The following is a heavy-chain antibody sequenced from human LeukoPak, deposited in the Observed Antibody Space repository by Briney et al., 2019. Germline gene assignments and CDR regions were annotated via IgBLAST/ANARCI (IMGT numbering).Heavy chain of an antibody. CDR1: GGNFKSFV. D-gene: IGHD3-16*01. CDR3: ARDGGADASGFNV. CDR2: IIPMIKKT. Sequence: ASVKVSCKASGGNFKSFVFSWVRQAPGQGPEWMGRIIPMIKKTNSAQKFRGRVAISADMSTTTVYMELSSLTSEDTAIYYCARDGGADASGFNVWDQGTLVIVSS. V-gene: IGHV1-69*04. J-gene: IGHJ3*01.